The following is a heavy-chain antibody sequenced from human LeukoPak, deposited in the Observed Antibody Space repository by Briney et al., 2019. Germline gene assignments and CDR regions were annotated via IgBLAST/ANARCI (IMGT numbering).Heavy chain of an antibody. D-gene: IGHD6-13*01. Sequence: SGGSLRLSCAASGFTFSSYSMNWVRQAPGKGLEWVSYISSSSSTIYYADSVKGRFTISRDNAKNSLYLQMNSLRAEDTAVYYCARGPGEQQLVWFDPWGQGTLVTVSS. CDR3: ARGPGEQQLVWFDP. J-gene: IGHJ5*02. CDR1: GFTFSSYS. V-gene: IGHV3-48*01. CDR2: ISSSSSTI.